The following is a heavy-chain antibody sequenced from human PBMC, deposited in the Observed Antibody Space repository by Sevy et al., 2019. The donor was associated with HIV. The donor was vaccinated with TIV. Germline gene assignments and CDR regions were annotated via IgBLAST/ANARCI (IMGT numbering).Heavy chain of an antibody. CDR2: TRNKADSYTT. D-gene: IGHD6-13*01. CDR3: ATHAGIAAAGRVFDY. V-gene: IGHV3-72*01. CDR1: GFTFSDHY. J-gene: IGHJ4*02. Sequence: GGSLRLSCAASGFTFSDHYMEWVRQAPGKGLKSVGRTRNKADSYTTDYAASVKGRFTISRDDSKNSLYLLMNSLKTEDTAVYYCATHAGIAAAGRVFDYWGQGTLVTVSS.